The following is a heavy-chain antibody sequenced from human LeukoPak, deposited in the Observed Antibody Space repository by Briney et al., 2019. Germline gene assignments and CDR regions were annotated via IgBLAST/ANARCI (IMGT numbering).Heavy chain of an antibody. CDR2: IYSGGNT. V-gene: IGHV3-53*01. D-gene: IGHD6-13*01. CDR3: AKDSGKEFLPGIAAAVDSSFFDY. Sequence: GGSLRLSCAASGFTVSSNYMSWVRQAPGKGLECVSVIYSGGNTYYADSVKGRFTISRDNAKNSLYLQMNSLRAEDTAVYYCAKDSGKEFLPGIAAAVDSSFFDYWGQGTLVTVSS. CDR1: GFTVSSNY. J-gene: IGHJ4*02.